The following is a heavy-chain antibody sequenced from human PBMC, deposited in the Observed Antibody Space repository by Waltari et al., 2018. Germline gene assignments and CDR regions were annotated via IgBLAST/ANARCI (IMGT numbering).Heavy chain of an antibody. J-gene: IGHJ4*02. CDR2: FDPEDGET. V-gene: IGHV1-24*01. D-gene: IGHD3-9*01. CDR3: ATRPRYYDILTGYFDY. Sequence: QVQLVQSGAEVKKPGASVKVSCKVSGYTLTELSMHWVRQAPGKGLEWMGGFDPEDGETIYAQKFQGRGTMTEDTSTDTAYMELSSLRSEDTAVYYCATRPRYYDILTGYFDYWGQGTLVTVSS. CDR1: GYTLTELS.